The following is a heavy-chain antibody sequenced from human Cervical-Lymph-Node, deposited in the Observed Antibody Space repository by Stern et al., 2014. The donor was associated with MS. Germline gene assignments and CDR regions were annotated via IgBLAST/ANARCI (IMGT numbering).Heavy chain of an antibody. D-gene: IGHD5-18*01. J-gene: IGHJ4*02. CDR3: ARERGRAGPAMADY. Sequence: VQLVESGAEVKKPGASVKVSCKAAGYSFTGNYIQWLRQAPGQGLEWMGRTNPNSGDSNYALKFQGRVTMTRDTSISTAYMNLNRLGIDDTAVYYCARERGRAGPAMADYWGQGTLVTVSS. CDR1: GYSFTGNY. CDR2: TNPNSGDS. V-gene: IGHV1-2*06.